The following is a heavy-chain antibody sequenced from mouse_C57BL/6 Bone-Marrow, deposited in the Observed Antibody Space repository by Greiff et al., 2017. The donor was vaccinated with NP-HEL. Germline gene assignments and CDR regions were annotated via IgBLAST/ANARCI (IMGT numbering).Heavy chain of an antibody. Sequence: QVQLQQPGAELVMPGASVKLSCKASGYTFTSYWMHWVKQRPGQGLEWIGEIDPSDSYTNYNQKFKGKSTLTVDKSSSTAYMQLSSLTSEDSAVYYCARLDDYDKDYFDYWGQGTTLTVSS. D-gene: IGHD2-4*01. CDR1: GYTFTSYW. V-gene: IGHV1-69*01. J-gene: IGHJ2*01. CDR3: ARLDDYDKDYFDY. CDR2: IDPSDSYT.